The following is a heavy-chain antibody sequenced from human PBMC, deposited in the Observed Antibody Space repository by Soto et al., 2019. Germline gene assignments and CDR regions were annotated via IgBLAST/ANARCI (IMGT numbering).Heavy chain of an antibody. CDR1: GFTFSSYG. CDR2: ISYDGSNK. J-gene: IGHJ3*02. D-gene: IGHD4-17*01. Sequence: PGGSLRLSCAASGFTFSSYGMHWVRQAPGKGLEWVAVISYDGSNKYYADSVKGRFTISRDNSKNTLYLQMNSLRAEDTAVYYCAKELTTVVTDSWGQGTMVTVSS. V-gene: IGHV3-30*18. CDR3: AKELTTVVTDS.